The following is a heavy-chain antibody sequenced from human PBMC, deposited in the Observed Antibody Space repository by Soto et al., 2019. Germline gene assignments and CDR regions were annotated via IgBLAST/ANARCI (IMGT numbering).Heavy chain of an antibody. CDR1: GFTFSYHA. CDR3: ARGTTTSAFSAMDV. D-gene: IGHD1-1*01. V-gene: IGHV3-30-3*01. J-gene: IGHJ6*02. CDR2: ISYDGDNK. Sequence: QVQLVESGGGVVQPGRSLRLSCAASGFTFSYHALDWVRQAPGKGLEWVAVISYDGDNKYIAESVKGRFTISRDNSKNTVSLQMNSVRTEDTAIYFCARGTTTSAFSAMDVWGQGTTVTVSS.